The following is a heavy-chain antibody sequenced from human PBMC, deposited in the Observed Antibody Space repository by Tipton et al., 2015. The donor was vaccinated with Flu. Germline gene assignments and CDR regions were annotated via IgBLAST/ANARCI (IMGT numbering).Heavy chain of an antibody. D-gene: IGHD3-9*01. CDR1: GGSISSYY. Sequence: TLSLTCTVSGGSISSYYWSWIRQPPGKGLEWIGYIYKSGSSEYNPSLKSRVTMSVDTSKNQFSLKLTSVTAADTAMYYCAGVGLLTPRVSWGQGTLVTVSS. CDR2: IYKSGSS. CDR3: AGVGLLTPRVS. J-gene: IGHJ5*02. V-gene: IGHV4-59*01.